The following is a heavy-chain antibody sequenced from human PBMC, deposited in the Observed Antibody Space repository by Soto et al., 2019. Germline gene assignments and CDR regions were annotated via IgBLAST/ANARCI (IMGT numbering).Heavy chain of an antibody. CDR2: IYYSGST. CDR3: ARDPFDYDSDIVPPPSRGFDY. CDR1: GGSISSGDYY. D-gene: IGHD3-22*01. V-gene: IGHV4-30-4*01. Sequence: SETLSLTCTVSGGSISSGDYYWSWIRQPPGKGLEWIGYIYYSGSTYYNPSLKSRVTISVDTSKNQFSLKLSSVTAADTAVYYCARDPFDYDSDIVPPPSRGFDYWGQGTLVTVSS. J-gene: IGHJ4*02.